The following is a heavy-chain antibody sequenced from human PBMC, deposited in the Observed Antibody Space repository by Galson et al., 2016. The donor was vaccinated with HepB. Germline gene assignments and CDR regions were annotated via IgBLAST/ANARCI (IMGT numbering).Heavy chain of an antibody. CDR2: ISSYSSTT. D-gene: IGHD1-26*01. CDR1: GFTVSSDY. Sequence: SLRLSCAASGFTVSSDYMNWVRQAPGKGLEWVSYISSYSSTTHYADSVKGRFTISRDNAKNSLYLQMNSLRDEDTAVYYCARGERGSYNSGYFDYWGQGTLVTVSS. CDR3: ARGERGSYNSGYFDY. V-gene: IGHV3-48*02. J-gene: IGHJ4*02.